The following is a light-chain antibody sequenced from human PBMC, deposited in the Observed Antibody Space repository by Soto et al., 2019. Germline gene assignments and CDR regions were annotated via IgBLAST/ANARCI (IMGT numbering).Light chain of an antibody. CDR2: GAS. Sequence: DIQMTQSPSSLSASVGDRVTFSCRASQDITHFLAWYQQKPGKVPKLLIYGASTLQSGVPSRFSGSGSGTYFTLTITSLQPEDVATYFCQTYSSALWTFGQGTRVEIK. J-gene: IGKJ1*01. V-gene: IGKV1-27*01. CDR3: QTYSSALWT. CDR1: QDITHF.